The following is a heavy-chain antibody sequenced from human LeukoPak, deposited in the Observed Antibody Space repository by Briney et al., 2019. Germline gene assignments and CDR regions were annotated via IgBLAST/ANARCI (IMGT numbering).Heavy chain of an antibody. Sequence: EGSLRLSCAASGFTFSSYEMNWVRQAPGKGLEWVSYISSSGSTIYYADSVKGRFTISRDNAKNSLYLQMNSLRAEDTAVYYCAELGITMIGGVWGKGTTVTISS. CDR2: ISSSGSTI. D-gene: IGHD3-10*02. V-gene: IGHV3-48*03. CDR3: AELGITMIGGV. J-gene: IGHJ6*04. CDR1: GFTFSSYE.